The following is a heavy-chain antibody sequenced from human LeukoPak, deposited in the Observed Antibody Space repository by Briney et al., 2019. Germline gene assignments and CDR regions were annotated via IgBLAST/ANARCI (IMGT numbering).Heavy chain of an antibody. Sequence: ASVKVSCKASGYTFTGYYMHWVRQAPGQGLEWMGRINPNSGGTNYAQKFQGRVTMTRDTSISTAYMELSRLRSDDTGVYYCARALYYYYDSSGYYYLNWFDPWGQGTLVTVSS. CDR1: GYTFTGYY. J-gene: IGHJ5*02. CDR2: INPNSGGT. CDR3: ARALYYYYDSSGYYYLNWFDP. V-gene: IGHV1-2*05. D-gene: IGHD3-22*01.